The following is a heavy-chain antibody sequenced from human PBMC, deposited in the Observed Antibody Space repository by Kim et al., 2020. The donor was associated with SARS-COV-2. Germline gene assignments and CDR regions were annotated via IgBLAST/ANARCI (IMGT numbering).Heavy chain of an antibody. J-gene: IGHJ6*01. CDR2: ISSSGSTV. CDR1: GFTFSSFT. D-gene: IGHD3-22*01. CDR3: ARDYYNSGGSYYYFYGM. V-gene: IGHV3-48*02. Sequence: GGSLRLSCAASGFTFSSFTMNWVRRAPGKGLEWVSYISSSGSTVYYAGSVQGRFTISRDNAKNSLYLQMHSLRDEDTAVYYCARDYYNSGGSYYYFYGM.